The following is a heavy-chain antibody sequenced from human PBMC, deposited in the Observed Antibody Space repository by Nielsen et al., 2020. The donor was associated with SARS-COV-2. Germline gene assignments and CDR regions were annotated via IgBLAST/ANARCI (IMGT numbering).Heavy chain of an antibody. J-gene: IGHJ4*02. D-gene: IGHD6-19*01. CDR3: ARDSSGIAVAGTLGY. CDR1: GYTFTSYG. Sequence: ASVKVSCKASGYTFTSYGISWVRQAPGQGLEWMGWISAYNGNTNYAQKLQGRVTMTTDTSTSTAYMELRSLRSDDTAVYYCARDSSGIAVAGTLGYWGQGTLVTVSS. V-gene: IGHV1-18*01. CDR2: ISAYNGNT.